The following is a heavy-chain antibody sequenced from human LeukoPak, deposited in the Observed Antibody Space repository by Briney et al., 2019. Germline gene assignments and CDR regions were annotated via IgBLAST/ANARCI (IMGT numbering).Heavy chain of an antibody. D-gene: IGHD2/OR15-2a*01. CDR2: IYYSGST. CDR3: AKGGSTNFYYGDV. J-gene: IGHJ6*02. V-gene: IGHV4-39*01. Sequence: SETLSLTCTVSGGSISSSSYYWGWIRQPRGKGLEWIGSIYYSGSTYYNPSLKSRVTISVDTSKNQFSLKLSSVTAADTAVYYCAKGGSTNFYYGDVWGQGTTVTVSS. CDR1: GGSISSSSYY.